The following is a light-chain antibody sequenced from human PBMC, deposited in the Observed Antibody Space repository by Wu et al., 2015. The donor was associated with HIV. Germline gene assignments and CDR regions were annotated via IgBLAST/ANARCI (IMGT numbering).Light chain of an antibody. J-gene: IGKJ1*01. Sequence: EIVMTQSPATLSVSPGERATLSCRASQSVSSNYLVWYQQKPGQAPRLLIYDASSRATGIPDRFSGSGSGTDFTLTISRLEPEDFAVYYCQQYGSSPRTFGQGTKVEIK. V-gene: IGKV3-20*01. CDR3: QQYGSSPRT. CDR1: QSVSSNY. CDR2: DAS.